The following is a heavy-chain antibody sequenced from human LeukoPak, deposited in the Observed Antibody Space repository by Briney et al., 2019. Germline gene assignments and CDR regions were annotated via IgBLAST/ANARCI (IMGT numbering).Heavy chain of an antibody. CDR1: GGSISYFY. J-gene: IGHJ3*02. V-gene: IGHV4-4*07. D-gene: IGHD3-22*01. CDR2: IYTSGST. CDR3: AKSNGYGLIDI. Sequence: SETLSLTCTVSGGSISYFYWSWIRQPAGKGLEWIGRIYTSGSTNYNPSLKSRVTMSVDTSRNQFSLKLNSVTAADTAVYYCAKSNGYGLIDIWGQGTMVTVSS.